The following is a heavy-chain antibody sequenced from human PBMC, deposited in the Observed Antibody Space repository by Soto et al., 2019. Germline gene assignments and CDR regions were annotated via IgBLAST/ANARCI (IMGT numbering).Heavy chain of an antibody. D-gene: IGHD3-22*01. CDR2: IYYSGNI. V-gene: IGHV4-31*03. CDR1: GGSISSCGCY. CDR3: ARDASGYSRFDP. Sequence: QVQLQESGPGLVKPSQTLSLTCTVSGGSISSCGCYWSWDRQHPGKGLEWIGYIYYSGNIYYNPSLKRRLTISVDTSKNQLSLKLSAVTAADTAVYYCARDASGYSRFDPWGQGTLVTVSS. J-gene: IGHJ5*02.